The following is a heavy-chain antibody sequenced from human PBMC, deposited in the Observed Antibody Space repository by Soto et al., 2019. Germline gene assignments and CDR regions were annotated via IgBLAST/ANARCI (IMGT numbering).Heavy chain of an antibody. CDR2: INPNSGGT. CDR3: ARDYYDSSGSPDY. J-gene: IGHJ4*02. V-gene: IGHV1-2*02. CDR1: GYTFTGYY. D-gene: IGHD3-22*01. Sequence: GASVKVSCKASGYTFTGYYMHWVRQAPGQGLEWMGWINPNSGGTNYAQKFQGRVTMTRDTSISTAYMELSRLRSDDTAVYYCARDYYDSSGSPDYWGQGTLVTVPQ.